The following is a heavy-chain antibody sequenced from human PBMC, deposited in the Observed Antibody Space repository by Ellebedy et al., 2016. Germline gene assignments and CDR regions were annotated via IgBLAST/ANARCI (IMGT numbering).Heavy chain of an antibody. CDR3: ARGVGGTSLNWFDP. D-gene: IGHD3-16*01. Sequence: GESLKISXAASGFTFSSYSMNWVRQAPGKGLEWVSYISSSSSTIYYADSVKGRFTISRDNAKNSLYVQMNSLRAEDTAVYYCARGVGGTSLNWFDPWGQGTLVTVSS. J-gene: IGHJ5*02. CDR1: GFTFSSYS. CDR2: ISSSSSTI. V-gene: IGHV3-48*04.